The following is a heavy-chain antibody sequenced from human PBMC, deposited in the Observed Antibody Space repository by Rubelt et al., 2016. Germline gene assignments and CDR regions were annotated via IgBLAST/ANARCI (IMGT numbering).Heavy chain of an antibody. Sequence: SSYVLHWVRQAPGKGLEWVAVMSSNGNIKYYADSVKGRFTISRDNAKNSLYLQMNSLRAEDTAVYYCASKGQYTSGWYYWGQGTLVTVSS. J-gene: IGHJ4*02. CDR1: SSYV. CDR3: ASKGQYTSGWYY. D-gene: IGHD6-19*01. V-gene: IGHV3-30*04. CDR2: MSSNGNIK.